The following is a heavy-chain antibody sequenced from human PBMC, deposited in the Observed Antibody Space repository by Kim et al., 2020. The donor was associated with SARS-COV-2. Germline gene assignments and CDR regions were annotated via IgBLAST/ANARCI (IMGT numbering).Heavy chain of an antibody. V-gene: IGHV4-59*13. CDR1: GGSISSYY. Sequence: SETLSLTCTVSGGSISSYYWSWIRQPPGKGLEWIGYIYYSGSTNYNPSLKSRVTISVDTSQNQFSLKLSSVTAADTAVYYCARDTFPTYGGNAYFDYWGQGTLVTVSS. J-gene: IGHJ4*02. CDR3: ARDTFPTYGGNAYFDY. D-gene: IGHD4-17*01. CDR2: IYYSGST.